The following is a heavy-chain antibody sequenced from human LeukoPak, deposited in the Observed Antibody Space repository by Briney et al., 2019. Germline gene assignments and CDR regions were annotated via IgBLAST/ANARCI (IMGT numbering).Heavy chain of an antibody. CDR1: GYSISSAYS. CDR3: ARVTGYMVEDYFDY. V-gene: IGHV4-38-2*02. J-gene: IGHJ4*02. Sequence: SETLSLTCTVSGYSISSAYSWAWIRQPPGKGLEWIGSFYRRGSTYYNPSLKSRVTISVDTSKNQFSLRLSSVTAADTAVYYCARVTGYMVEDYFDYWGQGTPVTVSS. CDR2: FYRRGST. D-gene: IGHD5-12*01.